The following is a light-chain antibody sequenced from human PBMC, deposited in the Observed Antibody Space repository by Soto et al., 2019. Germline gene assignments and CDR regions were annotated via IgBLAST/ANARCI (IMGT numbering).Light chain of an antibody. J-gene: IGKJ1*01. CDR3: QQCDIWPPT. V-gene: IGKV3-15*01. Sequence: VLSEYPGTRPLFSGERANLSSRASQSVSSYLAWFQQKPGQPPRLLFNGASTRATGIPVRFTGSGSGTEFILTITSLQSEDVAVYYCQQCDIWPPTFGQGTRVEIK. CDR1: QSVSSY. CDR2: GAS.